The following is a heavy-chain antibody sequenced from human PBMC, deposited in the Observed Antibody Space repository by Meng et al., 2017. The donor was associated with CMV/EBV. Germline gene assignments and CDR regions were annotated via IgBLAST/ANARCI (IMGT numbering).Heavy chain of an antibody. CDR1: GYTFTSYD. V-gene: IGHV1-8*03. D-gene: IGHD3-3*01. CDR2: MNPNSGNT. J-gene: IGHJ3*02. CDR3: ARNPQKGYDFWSGYSQTWNDAFDI. Sequence: ASVKVSCKASGYTFTSYDINWVRQATGQGLEWMGWMNPNSGNTGYAQKFQGRVTITRNTSISTAYMELSSLRSEDTAVYYCARNPQKGYDFWSGYSQTWNDAFDIWGQGTMVTVSS.